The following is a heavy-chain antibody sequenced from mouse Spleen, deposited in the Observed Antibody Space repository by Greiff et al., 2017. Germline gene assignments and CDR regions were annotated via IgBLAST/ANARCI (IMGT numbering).Heavy chain of an antibody. Sequence: DVKLVESGGGLVKPGGSLKLSCAASGFTFSDYGMHWVRQAPEKGLEWVAYISSGSSTIYYADTVKGRFTISRDNAKNTLFLQMTSLRSEDTAMYYCARVVLRSYWYFDVWGAGTTVTVSS. CDR1: GFTFSDYG. CDR3: ARVVLRSYWYFDV. J-gene: IGHJ1*01. D-gene: IGHD1-1*01. CDR2: ISSGSSTI. V-gene: IGHV5-17*01.